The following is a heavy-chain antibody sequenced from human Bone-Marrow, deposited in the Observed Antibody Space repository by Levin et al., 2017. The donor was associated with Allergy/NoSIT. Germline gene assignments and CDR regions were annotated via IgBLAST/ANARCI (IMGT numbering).Heavy chain of an antibody. V-gene: IGHV3-30*18. CDR1: GFTFSSYG. CDR3: AKMLIAVAGSDY. D-gene: IGHD6-19*01. CDR2: ISYDGSNK. Sequence: GGSLRLSCAASGFTFSSYGMHWVRQAPGKGLEWVAVISYDGSNKYYADSVKGRFTISRDNSKNTLYLQMNSLRAEDTAVYYCAKMLIAVAGSDYWGQGTLVTVSS. J-gene: IGHJ4*02.